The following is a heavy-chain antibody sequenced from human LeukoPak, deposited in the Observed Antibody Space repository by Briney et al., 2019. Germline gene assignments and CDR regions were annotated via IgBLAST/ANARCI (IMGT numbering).Heavy chain of an antibody. CDR1: GGSFSGYY. J-gene: IGHJ4*02. D-gene: IGHD3-10*01. V-gene: IGHV4-34*01. Sequence: PSETLSLTCAVYGGSFSGYYWSWIRQPPGKGLEWIGEINHSGSTNYNPSLKSRVTISVDTSKNQFSLKLSSVTAAETAVYYCARPFGSLLVNPPDWGQGTLVTVSS. CDR2: INHSGST. CDR3: ARPFGSLLVNPPD.